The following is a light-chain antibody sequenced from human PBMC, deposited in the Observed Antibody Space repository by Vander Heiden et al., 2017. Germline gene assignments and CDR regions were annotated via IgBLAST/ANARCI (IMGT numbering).Light chain of an antibody. CDR3: QAWDSSTVV. V-gene: IGLV3-1*01. Sequence: SYELTQPPPVSVSPGPTASITCSGTNLGDKYACWYQQKPGQSPVLVIYQDSKRPSGIPERFSGSNSGNTATLTISGTQAMDEADYYCQAWDSSTVVFGGGTKLTVL. J-gene: IGLJ2*01. CDR1: NLGDKY. CDR2: QDS.